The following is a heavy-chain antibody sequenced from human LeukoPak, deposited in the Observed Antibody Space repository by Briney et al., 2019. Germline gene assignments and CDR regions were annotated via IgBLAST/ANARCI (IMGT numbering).Heavy chain of an antibody. CDR3: ARRRYGSGRSYYYYYMDV. V-gene: IGHV4-34*01. CDR1: GVSFSGYY. D-gene: IGHD3-10*01. CDR2: INHSGST. J-gene: IGHJ6*03. Sequence: SETLSLTCAVYGVSFSGYYWSWIRQPPGKGLEWIGEINHSGSTNYNPSLKSRVTISVDASKNQFSLKLSSVTAADTAVYYCARRRYGSGRSYYYYYMDVWGKGTTVTISS.